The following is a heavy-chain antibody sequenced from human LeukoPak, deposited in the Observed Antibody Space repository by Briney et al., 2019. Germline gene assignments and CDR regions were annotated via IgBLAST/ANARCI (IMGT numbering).Heavy chain of an antibody. CDR1: GYSINNAHY. CDR3: ARASVEHSIVAGDYFDY. CDR2: ISQSAIA. D-gene: IGHD2-15*01. J-gene: IGHJ4*02. V-gene: IGHV4-38-2*01. Sequence: SETLSLTCAVSGYSINNAHYWAWIRQPPGKGLEWIGNISQSAIASYNPSLKSRVTISLDTSKNHFSLDLRSVTAADTAVYFCARASVEHSIVAGDYFDYWGQGTLVTVSS.